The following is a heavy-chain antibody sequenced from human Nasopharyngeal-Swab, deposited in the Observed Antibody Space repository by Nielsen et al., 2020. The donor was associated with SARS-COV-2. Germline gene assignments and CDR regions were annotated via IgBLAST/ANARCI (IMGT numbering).Heavy chain of an antibody. CDR1: GFTFSGYA. CDR2: IGGTGGST. J-gene: IGHJ6*02. CDR3: ARDNGDYGYYYYGMDV. V-gene: IGHV3-23*01. D-gene: IGHD4-17*01. Sequence: GESLKISCAASGFTFSGYAMSWVRQAPGKGLEWVSAIGGTGGSTYYADSVKGQFTISRDNSKNTLYLQMNSLRAEDTAVYYCARDNGDYGYYYYGMDVWGQGTTVTVSS.